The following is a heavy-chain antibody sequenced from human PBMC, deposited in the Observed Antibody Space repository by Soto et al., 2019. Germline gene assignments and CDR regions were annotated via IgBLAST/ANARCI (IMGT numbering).Heavy chain of an antibody. CDR3: ARGEWLGERRFDP. CDR2: IYYSGST. CDR1: GGSISSGGYY. J-gene: IGHJ5*02. Sequence: SETLSLTCTVSGGSISSGGYYWSWIRQHPGKGLEWIGYIYYSGSTYYNPSLKSRVTISVDTSKDQFSLKLSSVTAADTAVYYCARGEWLGERRFDPWGQGTLVTVSS. D-gene: IGHD3-16*01. V-gene: IGHV4-31*03.